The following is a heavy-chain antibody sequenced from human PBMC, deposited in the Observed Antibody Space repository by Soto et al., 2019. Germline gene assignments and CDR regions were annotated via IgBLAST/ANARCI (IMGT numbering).Heavy chain of an antibody. D-gene: IGHD2-15*01. J-gene: IGHJ4*02. V-gene: IGHV4-34*01. CDR1: GGSFSGYY. CDR2: INHSGST. Sequence: SETLSLTCAVYGGSFSGYYWSWIRQPPGKGLEWIGEINHSGSTNYNPSLKSRVTISVDTSKNQFSLKLSSVTAADTAVYYCAGQAGYCSGGSCYSGGIDYWGQGTLVTVS. CDR3: AGQAGYCSGGSCYSGGIDY.